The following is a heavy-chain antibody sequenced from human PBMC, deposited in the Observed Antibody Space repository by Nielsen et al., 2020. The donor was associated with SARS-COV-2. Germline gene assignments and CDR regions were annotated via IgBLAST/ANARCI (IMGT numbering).Heavy chain of an antibody. CDR2: IWYDGSNK. Sequence: GESLKISCAASGFTFSSYGMHWVRQAPGKGLEWVAVIWYDGSNKYYADSVKGRFTISRDNSKNTLYLQMNSLRAEDTAVYYFATLVDYMDVWGKGTTVTVSS. D-gene: IGHD2-2*01. V-gene: IGHV3-33*01. CDR3: ATLVDYMDV. CDR1: GFTFSSYG. J-gene: IGHJ6*03.